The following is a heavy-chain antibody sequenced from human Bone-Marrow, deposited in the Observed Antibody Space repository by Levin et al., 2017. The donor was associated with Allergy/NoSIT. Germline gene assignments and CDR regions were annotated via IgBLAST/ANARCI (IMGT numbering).Heavy chain of an antibody. Sequence: ASVKVSCKASGGTFSSYAISWVRQAPGQGLEWMGGIIPIFGTANYAQKFQGRVTITADKSTSTAYMELSSLRSEDTAVYYCASKYYDFSYYYGMDVWGQGTTVTVSS. CDR1: GGTFSSYA. V-gene: IGHV1-69*06. D-gene: IGHD3-3*01. J-gene: IGHJ6*02. CDR3: ASKYYDFSYYYGMDV. CDR2: IIPIFGTA.